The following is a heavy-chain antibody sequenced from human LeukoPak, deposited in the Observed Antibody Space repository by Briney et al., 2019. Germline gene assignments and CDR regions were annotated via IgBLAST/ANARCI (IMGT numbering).Heavy chain of an antibody. V-gene: IGHV4-59*10. CDR1: GGSFSGYY. Sequence: SETLSLTCAVYGGSFSGYYWSWIRQPAGKGLEWIGRIYTSGSTNYNPSLKSRVTMSVDTSKNQFSLKLSSVTAADTAVYYCARLHGWNGNWFDPWGQGTLVTVSS. J-gene: IGHJ5*02. D-gene: IGHD1-1*01. CDR2: IYTSGST. CDR3: ARLHGWNGNWFDP.